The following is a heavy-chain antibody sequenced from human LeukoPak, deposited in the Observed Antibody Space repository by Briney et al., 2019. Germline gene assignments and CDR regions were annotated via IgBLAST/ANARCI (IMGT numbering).Heavy chain of an antibody. Sequence: GASVKVSCKASGYTFTSYAMNWVRQAPGQGLEWMGWINTNTGNPTYAQGFTGRFVFSLDTSVSTAYLQISNLKAEDTAVYYCARVGGLLYYYFMDVWGKGTTVTVSS. D-gene: IGHD3-16*01. CDR3: ARVGGLLYYYFMDV. CDR2: INTNTGNP. V-gene: IGHV7-4-1*02. J-gene: IGHJ6*03. CDR1: GYTFTSYA.